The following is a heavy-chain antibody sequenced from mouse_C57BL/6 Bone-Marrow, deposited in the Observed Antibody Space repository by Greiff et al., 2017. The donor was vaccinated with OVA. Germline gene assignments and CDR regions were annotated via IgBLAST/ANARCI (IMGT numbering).Heavy chain of an antibody. V-gene: IGHV1-81*01. CDR1: GYTFTSYG. CDR3: ARAKGFITTVAQYYFDY. D-gene: IGHD1-1*01. J-gene: IGHJ2*01. Sequence: VQLQQPGAELVKPGASVKLSCKASGYTFTSYGISWVKQRTGQGLEWIGEIYPRSGNTYYNEKFKGKATLTADKSSSTAYMELRSLTSEDSAVYFCARAKGFITTVAQYYFDYWGQGTTLTVSS. CDR2: IYPRSGNT.